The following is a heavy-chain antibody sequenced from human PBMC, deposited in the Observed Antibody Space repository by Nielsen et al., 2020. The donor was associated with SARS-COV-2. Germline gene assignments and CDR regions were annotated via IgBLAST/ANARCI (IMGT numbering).Heavy chain of an antibody. CDR3: AKDWTAIVVVPSGGVDY. J-gene: IGHJ4*02. Sequence: SCAASGFTFSTYDMHWVRQAPGKGLEWVAAISYDGSNKYYVDSVKGRFTISRDNSKNTLYLQMSSLREEDTAVYYCAKDWTAIVVVPSGGVDYWGQGTLVTVSS. D-gene: IGHD2-15*01. CDR2: ISYDGSNK. CDR1: GFTFSTYD. V-gene: IGHV3-30*18.